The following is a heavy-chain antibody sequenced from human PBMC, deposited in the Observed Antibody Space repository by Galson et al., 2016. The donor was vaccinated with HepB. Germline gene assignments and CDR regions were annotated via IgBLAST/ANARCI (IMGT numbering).Heavy chain of an antibody. D-gene: IGHD6-13*01. Sequence: SLRLSCAASGFTFMDAWMSWVRQAPGKGLEWVGRIKIKVDGETTDYAASVKGRCTISRDDSTNTWSLEMNSLKSDDSAVYYCTTGLGQHLEPFDYWGQGALVTVSS. J-gene: IGHJ4*02. CDR1: GFTFMDAW. V-gene: IGHV3-15*01. CDR3: TTGLGQHLEPFDY. CDR2: IKIKVDGETT.